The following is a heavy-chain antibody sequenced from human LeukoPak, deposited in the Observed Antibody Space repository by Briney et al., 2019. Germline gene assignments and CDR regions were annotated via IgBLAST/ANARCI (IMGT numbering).Heavy chain of an antibody. Sequence: GGSLRLSCAASGLTFSSYSMNWVRHAPGKGLEWVSYISSGSSTIYYADSVKGRFTISRDNAKNSLYLQMNSLRDEDTAVYYCASAASCSSTSCSWVDYWGQGTLVTVSS. J-gene: IGHJ4*02. CDR2: ISSGSSTI. CDR1: GLTFSSYS. V-gene: IGHV3-48*02. CDR3: ASAASCSSTSCSWVDY. D-gene: IGHD2-2*01.